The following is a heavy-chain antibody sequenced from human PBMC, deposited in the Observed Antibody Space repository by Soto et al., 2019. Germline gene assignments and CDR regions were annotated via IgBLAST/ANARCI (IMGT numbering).Heavy chain of an antibody. D-gene: IGHD2-15*01. CDR1: GGSFSGYY. J-gene: IGHJ6*03. V-gene: IGHV4-34*01. Sequence: SETLSLTCAVYGGSFSGYYWSWIRQPPGKGLEWIGEINHSGSTNYNPSLKSRVTISVDTSKNQFSLKLSSVTAADTAVYYCGRVVRKYCSGGSCLVYYYYYFMDVWGKGTTVTVSS. CDR2: INHSGST. CDR3: GRVVRKYCSGGSCLVYYYYYFMDV.